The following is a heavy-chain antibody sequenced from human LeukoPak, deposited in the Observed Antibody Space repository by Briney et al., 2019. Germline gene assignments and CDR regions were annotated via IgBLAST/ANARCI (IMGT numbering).Heavy chain of an antibody. CDR2: IYPGDSDT. V-gene: IGHV5-51*01. Sequence: GESLKISCKGSGYSFTSYWIGWVRQMPGKGLEWMGIIYPGDSDTRYSPSFQGQVTISADKSISTAYLQWSSLKASDTAMYYCAGSPGDPGFYYYYYMDVWGKGTTVTVSS. CDR1: GYSFTSYW. CDR3: AGSPGDPGFYYYYYMDV. J-gene: IGHJ6*03. D-gene: IGHD3-10*01.